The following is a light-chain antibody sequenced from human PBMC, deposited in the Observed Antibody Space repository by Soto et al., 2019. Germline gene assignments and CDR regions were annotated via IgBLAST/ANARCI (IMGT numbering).Light chain of an antibody. V-gene: IGLV2-14*01. J-gene: IGLJ1*01. CDR2: EVT. Sequence: HPAAVSWSPGHSITISCTGTSSDIGAYDYVSWYQQYPGRVPKLLIHEVTNRPSGVSDRFSGSKSGNTASLTISGLQTEDEPDYYCSSHAGSSVFYVFGTGTKVTVL. CDR3: SSHAGSSVFYV. CDR1: SSDIGAYDY.